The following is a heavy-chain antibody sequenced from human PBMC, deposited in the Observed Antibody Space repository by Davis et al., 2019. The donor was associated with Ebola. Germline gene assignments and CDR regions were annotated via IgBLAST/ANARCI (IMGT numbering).Heavy chain of an antibody. CDR1: GFTFSSYG. J-gene: IGHJ6*02. CDR2: ISFDGSNK. V-gene: IGHV3-30*18. Sequence: PGGSLRLSCAASGFTFSSYGMHLVRQAPGKGLEWVAVISFDGSNKYYAVSVKGRFTISRDNSKNTLYLQMNSLRAEDTAVYYCAKGDCTGGVCPGMDVWGQGTTVTVSS. CDR3: AKGDCTGGVCPGMDV. D-gene: IGHD2-8*02.